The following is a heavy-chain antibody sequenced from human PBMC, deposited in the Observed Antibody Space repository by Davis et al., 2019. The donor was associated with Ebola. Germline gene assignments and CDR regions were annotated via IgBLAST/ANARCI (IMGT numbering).Heavy chain of an antibody. V-gene: IGHV3-74*01. CDR2: INSDGSST. Sequence: GESLKISCAASGFTFSSYWMHWVRQAPGKGLVWVSRINSDGSSTSYADSVKGRFTISRDNAKNTLYLQMNSLRDEDTAVYYCARGRKGSSWHFDYWGQGTLVTVSS. CDR3: ARGRKGSSWHFDY. D-gene: IGHD6-13*01. CDR1: GFTFSSYW. J-gene: IGHJ4*02.